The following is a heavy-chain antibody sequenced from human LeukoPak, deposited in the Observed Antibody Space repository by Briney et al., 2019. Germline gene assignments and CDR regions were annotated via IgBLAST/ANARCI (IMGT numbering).Heavy chain of an antibody. D-gene: IGHD3-10*01. CDR1: GFTFSSYG. CDR2: IWYGGSNK. J-gene: IGHJ5*02. CDR3: AKAGATMVRGSPQKNNWFDP. V-gene: IGHV3-33*06. Sequence: PGRSLRLSCAASGFTFSSYGMHWVRQAPGKGLEWVASIWYGGSNKYYADSVKGRFTISRANSKNTLYLQMNSLRAEDTAVYNGAKAGATMVRGSPQKNNWFDPWGQGTLVTVSS.